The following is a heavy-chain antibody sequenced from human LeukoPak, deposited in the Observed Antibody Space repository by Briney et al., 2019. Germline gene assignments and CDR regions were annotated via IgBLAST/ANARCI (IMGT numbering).Heavy chain of an antibody. CDR3: ARDGSGSYYSWFDP. CDR2: IYQSETA. D-gene: IGHD3-10*01. J-gene: IGHJ5*02. V-gene: IGHV4-38-2*02. Sequence: SETLSLTCTVSGYSISSGYFWGWMRQPPGQGLEWIGSIYQSETAHYNPSLKSRVTISVDTSENQFSLKLSSVTAADTAVYYCARDGSGSYYSWFDPWGQGTLVTVSS. CDR1: GYSISSGYF.